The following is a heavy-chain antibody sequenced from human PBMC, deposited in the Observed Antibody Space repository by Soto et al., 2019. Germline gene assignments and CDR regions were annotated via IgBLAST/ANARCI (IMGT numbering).Heavy chain of an antibody. Sequence: SETLSLTCAVSAYSISSGYYWAWIRQAPGKGLEWIGSIYPSGSTYYTPSLKSRVSISVDTSKNQLSLKLSSVPAADTDMYYSARAPPEARSPSYYCDHWGERTMGVVCS. CDR2: IYPSGST. D-gene: IGHD6-6*01. CDR1: AYSISSGYY. CDR3: ARAPPEARSPSYYCDH. V-gene: IGHV4-38-2*01. J-gene: IGHJ4*02.